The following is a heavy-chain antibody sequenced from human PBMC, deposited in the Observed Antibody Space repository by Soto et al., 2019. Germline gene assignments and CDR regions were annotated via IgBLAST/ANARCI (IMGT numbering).Heavy chain of an antibody. Sequence: ASLKFSCTASGDPSTSYGISWVRQAPGQGLEWMGWISAYNGNTTYAQKLQGRVTMTTDRSTSTAYMELRSLRSDDTAAYYCARDWLFWFDPWRQGTLVTVSS. D-gene: IGHD3-10*01. V-gene: IGHV1-18*04. CDR3: ARDWLFWFDP. CDR1: GDPSTSYG. J-gene: IGHJ5*02. CDR2: ISAYNGNT.